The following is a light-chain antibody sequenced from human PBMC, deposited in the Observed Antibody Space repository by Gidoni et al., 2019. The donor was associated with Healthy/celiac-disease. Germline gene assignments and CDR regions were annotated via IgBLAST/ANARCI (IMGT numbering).Light chain of an antibody. J-gene: IGKJ2*01. V-gene: IGKV3-15*01. CDR3: QQYNNWHPYT. CDR2: DAS. Sequence: EIVMTQSPATLSVSPGERATLPCRASKSVSSNLAWYQQKHGQEPTLLIYDASTSATGIPARVSGSRFGAKCSLTIISLQSEDFAVDYCQQYNNWHPYTFGQGTKVEIK. CDR1: KSVSSN.